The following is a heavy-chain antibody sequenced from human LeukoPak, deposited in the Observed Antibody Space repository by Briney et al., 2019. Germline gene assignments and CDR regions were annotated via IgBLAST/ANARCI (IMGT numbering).Heavy chain of an antibody. CDR3: ARTEDYYDSNAFDI. CDR2: IYYSGST. V-gene: IGHV4-59*01. D-gene: IGHD3-22*01. CDR1: GGSISSYY. Sequence: SETLSLTCTVSGGSISSYYWSWIRQPPGKGLEWIGYIYYSGSTNYNPSLKSRVTISVDTSKNQFSLKLSSVTAADTAVYYCARTEDYYDSNAFDIWGQGTMVTVSS. J-gene: IGHJ3*02.